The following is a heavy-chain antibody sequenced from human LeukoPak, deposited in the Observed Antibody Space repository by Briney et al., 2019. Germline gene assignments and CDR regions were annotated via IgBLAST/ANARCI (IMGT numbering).Heavy chain of an antibody. CDR2: IGTAGDT. CDR3: ARSPHRGYYYDSGSYSEFDY. J-gene: IGHJ4*02. V-gene: IGHV3-13*01. CDR1: GFTFSSYD. D-gene: IGHD3-10*01. Sequence: GGSLRLSCAASGFTFSSYDMHWVRQATGRGLEWVSGIGTAGDTYYPDSVKGRFTISRENAKNSLYLQMNSLRAGDTAVYYCARSPHRGYYYDSGSYSEFDYWGQGTLVTVSS.